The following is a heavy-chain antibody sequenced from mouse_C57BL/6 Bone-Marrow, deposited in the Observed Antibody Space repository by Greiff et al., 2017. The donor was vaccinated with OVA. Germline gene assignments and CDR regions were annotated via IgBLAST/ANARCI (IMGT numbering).Heavy chain of an antibody. CDR3: ARPGSTLYFDV. D-gene: IGHD1-1*01. Sequence: EVQLQQSGPELVKPGASVKISCKASGYTFTDYYMNWVKQSHGKSLEWIGDINPNNGGTSYNQKFKGKATLTVDKSSSTAYMELRSLTSEDSAVYYCARPGSTLYFDVWGTGTTVTVSS. CDR1: GYTFTDYY. V-gene: IGHV1-26*01. J-gene: IGHJ1*03. CDR2: INPNNGGT.